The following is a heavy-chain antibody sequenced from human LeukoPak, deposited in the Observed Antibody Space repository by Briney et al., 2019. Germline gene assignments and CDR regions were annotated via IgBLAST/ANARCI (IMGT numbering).Heavy chain of an antibody. J-gene: IGHJ6*02. D-gene: IGHD3-10*01. Sequence: ASVKVSCKAAGYALTISGINCVRQAPGQGLEWLAWASGYNGHTEYQQKLQGRVTMNTHTSTTTAYVNQRGLRPDDTAVYYCTTGSITMIRGVIYFYYGLDVWGQGTTVTVSS. CDR1: GYALTISG. CDR3: TTGSITMIRGVIYFYYGLDV. V-gene: IGHV1-18*01. CDR2: ASGYNGHT.